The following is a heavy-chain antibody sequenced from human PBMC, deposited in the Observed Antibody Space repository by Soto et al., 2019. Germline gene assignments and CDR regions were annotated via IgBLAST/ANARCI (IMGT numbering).Heavy chain of an antibody. CDR3: ARGYRYFDY. D-gene: IGHD2-2*02. CDR2: INPSGGST. Sequence: ASVKVYWKASGYTFTSYYMHWVRQAPGQGLEWMGIINPSGGSTSYAQKFQGRVTISVDTSKNQFSLKLSSVTAADTAVYYCARGYRYFDYWGQGTLVTVSS. J-gene: IGHJ4*02. CDR1: GYTFTSYY. V-gene: IGHV1-46*01.